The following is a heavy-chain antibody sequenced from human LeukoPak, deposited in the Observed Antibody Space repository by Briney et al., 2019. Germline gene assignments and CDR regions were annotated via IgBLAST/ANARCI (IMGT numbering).Heavy chain of an antibody. V-gene: IGHV3-13*01. D-gene: IGHD2-8*01. CDR1: GFTFSSYD. CDR2: IGTAGDT. CDR3: ARAEGWSLYDY. J-gene: IGHJ4*02. Sequence: GGSLRLSCAASGFTFSSYDMHWVRQATGKGLEWVSAIGTAGDTYYPGSVKGRFTISRENAKNSLYLQMNSLRAGDTAVYYCARAEGWSLYDYWGQGTLVTVSS.